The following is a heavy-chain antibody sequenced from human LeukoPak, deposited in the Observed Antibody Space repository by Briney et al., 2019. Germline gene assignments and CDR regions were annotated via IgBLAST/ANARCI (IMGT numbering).Heavy chain of an antibody. J-gene: IGHJ4*02. V-gene: IGHV1-18*01. CDR1: GYTFTTYG. CDR3: ARVVDTGGLADYFDY. D-gene: IGHD5-18*01. Sequence: GASVKVSCKASGYTFTTYGISWVRQAPGQGLEWMGWISTYNGNTNYAQKLQGRVTMTTDTSTSTAYMELRSLRSDDTAVYYCARVVDTGGLADYFDYRGQGTLVTVSS. CDR2: ISTYNGNT.